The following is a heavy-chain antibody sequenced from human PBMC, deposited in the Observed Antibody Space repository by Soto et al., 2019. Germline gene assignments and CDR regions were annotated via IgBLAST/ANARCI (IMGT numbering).Heavy chain of an antibody. CDR3: ARHDIAVAPFDY. CDR1: GGSISSSSYY. V-gene: IGHV4-39*01. CDR2: IYYSGST. D-gene: IGHD6-19*01. Sequence: QLQLQESGPGLVKPSETLSLTCTVSGGSISSSSYYWGWIRQPPGKGLEWIGSIYYSGSTYYNPSLKRRVTISVDTSKNQFSLKLSSVTAADTAVYYCARHDIAVAPFDYWGQGTLVTVSS. J-gene: IGHJ4*02.